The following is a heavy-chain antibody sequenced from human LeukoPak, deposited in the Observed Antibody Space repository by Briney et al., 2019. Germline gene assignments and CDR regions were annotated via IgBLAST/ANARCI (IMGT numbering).Heavy chain of an antibody. CDR1: GFTFSSYS. D-gene: IGHD1-14*01. CDR2: ISSSSSYI. J-gene: IGHJ4*02. Sequence: PGGSLRLSCAASGFTFSSYSMNWVRQAPGKGLEWVSSISSSSSYIYYADSVKGRFTISRDNAKNSLYLQMNSLRAEDTAVYYCASSDRPAWRTKGSDYWGQGTLVTVSS. V-gene: IGHV3-21*01. CDR3: ASSDRPAWRTKGSDY.